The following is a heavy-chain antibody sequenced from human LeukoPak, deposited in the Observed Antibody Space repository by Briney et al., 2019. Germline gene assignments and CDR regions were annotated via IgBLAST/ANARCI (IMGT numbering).Heavy chain of an antibody. CDR3: AREFCSSNSRYLEY. CDR2: ISSSSSYI. CDR1: GLTFSNYR. D-gene: IGHD2-2*01. Sequence: PGGSLRLSCAASGLTFSNYRMNWVRQAPGKGLEWVSSISSSSSYIYYADSVKGRLTISRDNAKNSLYLQMNSLRAEDTAVYYCAREFCSSNSRYLEYWGQGTLVTVSS. J-gene: IGHJ4*02. V-gene: IGHV3-21*01.